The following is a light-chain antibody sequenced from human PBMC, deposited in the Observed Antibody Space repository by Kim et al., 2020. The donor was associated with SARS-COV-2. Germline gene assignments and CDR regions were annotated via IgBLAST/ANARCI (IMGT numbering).Light chain of an antibody. CDR2: DVS. J-gene: IGLJ3*02. CDR3: CSYAGSYTWV. CDR1: SSDVGGYDQ. V-gene: IGLV2-11*01. Sequence: GQSVTISCTGTSSDVGGYDQVSWYQQHPGKAPKVMIYDVSKRPSGVPDRFSGSKSGNTASLTISGLQAEDEADYYCCSYAGSYTWVFGGGTQLTVL.